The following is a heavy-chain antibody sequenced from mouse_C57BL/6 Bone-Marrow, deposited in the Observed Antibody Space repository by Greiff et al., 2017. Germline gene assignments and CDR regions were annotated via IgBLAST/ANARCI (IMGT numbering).Heavy chain of an antibody. J-gene: IGHJ1*03. Sequence: QVQLKESGAELARPGASVKLSCKASGYTFTSYGISWVKQRTGQGLEWIGEIYPRSGNTYYNEKFKGKATLTADKSSSTAYMELRSLTSEDSAVYVCARGPLNWYFDVWGTGTTVTVSS. V-gene: IGHV1-81*01. CDR1: GYTFTSYG. CDR3: ARGPLNWYFDV. CDR2: IYPRSGNT.